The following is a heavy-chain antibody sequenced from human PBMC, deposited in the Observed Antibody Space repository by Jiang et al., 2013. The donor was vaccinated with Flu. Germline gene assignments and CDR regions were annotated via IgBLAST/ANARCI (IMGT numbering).Heavy chain of an antibody. V-gene: IGHV6-1*01. J-gene: IGHJ5*02. Sequence: SQTLSLTCAISGDSVSSASAAWNWIRQSPSRGLEWLGRTYYRSKWYNHYAISVRSRITISPDTSKNQVSLQLRSVTPEDTAVYYCARGPGVVDPWGQGTLATVSS. CDR3: ARGPGVVDP. CDR2: TYYRSKWYN. CDR1: GDSVSSASAA.